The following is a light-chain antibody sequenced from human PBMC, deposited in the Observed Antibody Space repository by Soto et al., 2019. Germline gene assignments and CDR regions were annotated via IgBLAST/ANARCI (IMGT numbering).Light chain of an antibody. J-gene: IGLJ1*01. Sequence: QSVLTQPASVSGSPGQSITISCTGTSGDIGSYNRVSWYQQHPGKAPKLILYEVTDRPSGVSNRSSGSKSGNTASLTISGLQAEDEAEYYCSSYTNINTRACVFGTGTKVTVL. CDR1: SGDIGSYNR. V-gene: IGLV2-14*01. CDR3: SSYTNINTRACV. CDR2: EVT.